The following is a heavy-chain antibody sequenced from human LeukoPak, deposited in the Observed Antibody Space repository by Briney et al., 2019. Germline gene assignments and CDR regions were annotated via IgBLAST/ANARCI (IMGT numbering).Heavy chain of an antibody. Sequence: GGSLRLSCAASGFTFSSYAMHWVRQAPGKGLEYVSAISSNGGSTYYANSVKGRFTISRGNSKNTLYLQMGSLRAEDMAVYYCARDSGGDGYNLYYFDYWGQGTPVTVSS. CDR1: GFTFSSYA. J-gene: IGHJ4*02. D-gene: IGHD5-24*01. CDR2: ISSNGGST. V-gene: IGHV3-64*01. CDR3: ARDSGGDGYNLYYFDY.